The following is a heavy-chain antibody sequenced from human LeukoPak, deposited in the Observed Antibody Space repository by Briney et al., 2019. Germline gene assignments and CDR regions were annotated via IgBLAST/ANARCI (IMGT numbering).Heavy chain of an antibody. Sequence: GASVKVSCKASGYTFTSYYMHWVRQAPGQGLEWMGIINPSGGSTSYAQKFQGRVTMTRDTSTSTAYMELRSLRSDDTAVYYCARDLLGYCSGGSCPKMDVWGQGTTVTVSS. J-gene: IGHJ6*02. V-gene: IGHV1-46*01. CDR2: INPSGGST. CDR3: ARDLLGYCSGGSCPKMDV. D-gene: IGHD2-15*01. CDR1: GYTFTSYY.